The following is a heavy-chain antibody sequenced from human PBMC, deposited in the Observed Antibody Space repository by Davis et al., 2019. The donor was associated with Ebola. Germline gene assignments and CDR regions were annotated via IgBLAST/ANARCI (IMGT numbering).Heavy chain of an antibody. CDR2: IKQDGSEK. CDR1: GFTFSSYW. CDR3: AILYYYDSSGYYSIAHDAFDI. J-gene: IGHJ3*02. V-gene: IGHV3-7*01. D-gene: IGHD3-22*01. Sequence: GESLKISCAASGFTFSSYWMSWVRQAPGKGLEWVANIKQDGSEKYYVDSVKGRFTISRDNAKNSLYLQMNSLRAEDTAVYYCAILYYYDSSGYYSIAHDAFDIWGQGTMVTVSS.